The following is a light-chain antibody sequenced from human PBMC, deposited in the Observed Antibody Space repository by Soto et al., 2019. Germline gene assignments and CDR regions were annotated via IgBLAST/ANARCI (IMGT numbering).Light chain of an antibody. CDR3: TSYTSSSTRWL. V-gene: IGLV2-14*01. J-gene: IGLJ3*02. CDR2: DVS. Sequence: QSVLTQPASVSGSPGQSITISCTGTSSDVGGYNYVSWYQRHPGKAPKLMIYDVSNRPSGVSNRFSGSKSGNTASLTISGLQAEDEADYYCTSYTSSSTRWLFGGGTKLTVL. CDR1: SSDVGGYNY.